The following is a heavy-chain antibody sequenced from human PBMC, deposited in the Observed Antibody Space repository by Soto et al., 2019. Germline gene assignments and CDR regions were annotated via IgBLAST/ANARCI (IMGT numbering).Heavy chain of an antibody. CDR2: IYYSGST. D-gene: IGHD2-21*02. J-gene: IGHJ4*02. CDR1: GGSISSYY. V-gene: IGHV4-59*01. CDR3: ARCSPGDWLFDY. Sequence: SETLSLTCTVSGGSISSYYWSWIRQPPGKGLEWIGYIYYSGSTNYNPSLKSRVTISVDTSKNQFSLKLSSVTAADTAVYYCARCSPGDWLFDYWGQGTLVTVSS.